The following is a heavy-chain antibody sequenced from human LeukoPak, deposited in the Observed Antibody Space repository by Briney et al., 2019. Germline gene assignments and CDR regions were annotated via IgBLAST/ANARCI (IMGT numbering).Heavy chain of an antibody. J-gene: IGHJ4*02. CDR1: GYTFTSYG. CDR2: ISVYNGNT. D-gene: IGHD3-10*01. CDR3: ARQGRGVTTYYFDY. Sequence: GASVKVSCKASGYTFTSYGISWVRQAPGQGLEWMGWISVYNGNTNYAQKLQGRVTMTTDTSTSTAYMELRSLRSDDTAVYYCARQGRGVTTYYFDYWGQGTLVTVSS. V-gene: IGHV1-18*04.